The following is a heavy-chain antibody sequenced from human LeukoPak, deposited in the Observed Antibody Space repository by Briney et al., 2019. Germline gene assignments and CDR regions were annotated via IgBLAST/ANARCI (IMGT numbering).Heavy chain of an antibody. V-gene: IGHV1-69*05. CDR3: ASSDSSGPYDY. Sequence: SVKVSCKASGGTFSCYAISWVRQAPGQGLEWMGGIIPIFGTANYAQKFQGRVTITTDESTSTAYMELSSLRSEDTAVYYCASSDSSGPYDYWGQGTLVTVSS. CDR2: IIPIFGTA. CDR1: GGTFSCYA. D-gene: IGHD3-22*01. J-gene: IGHJ4*02.